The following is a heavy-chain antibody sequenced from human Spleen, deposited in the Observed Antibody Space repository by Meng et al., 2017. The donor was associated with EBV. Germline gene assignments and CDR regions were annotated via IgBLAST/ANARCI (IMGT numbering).Heavy chain of an antibody. D-gene: IGHD4-11*01. V-gene: IGHV3-53*01. CDR2: IYSGGRT. Sequence: EVELVESGGGLIQPGGSLRLSCAASGFTVSSNYMSWVRQAPGKGLEWVSVIYSGGRTYSADSVKGRFTISRDNSKNTLYLQMNSLRAEDTAVYYCARSDYNNYVDYWGQGTLVTVSS. CDR3: ARSDYNNYVDY. J-gene: IGHJ4*02. CDR1: GFTVSSNY.